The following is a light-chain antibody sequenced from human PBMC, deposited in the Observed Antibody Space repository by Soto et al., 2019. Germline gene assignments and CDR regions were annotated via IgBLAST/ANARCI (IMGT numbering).Light chain of an antibody. V-gene: IGKV3-20*01. Sequence: EIVLTQSPGTLSLSPGERATLSCRASQSVSNNLLAWYQQKPGQAPRLLIYGASSRATGIPDRFSGSGSGTEFTHTISRLEPEDFAVFYCQQYGDSPRTFGQGTRVEI. CDR1: QSVSNNL. CDR2: GAS. J-gene: IGKJ1*01. CDR3: QQYGDSPRT.